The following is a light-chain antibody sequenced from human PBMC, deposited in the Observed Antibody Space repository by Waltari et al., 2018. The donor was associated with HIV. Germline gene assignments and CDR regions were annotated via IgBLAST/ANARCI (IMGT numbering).Light chain of an antibody. CDR2: DNN. V-gene: IGLV1-51*01. Sequence: QSVLTQPPSVSAAPGQKVTISCSGSSSNIGNNYVSWYQQLPGTAPKLLIYDNNKRPSGCPDRFSGSKSGTSATLGITGLQTGDEADYYCGTWDSSLSAYVVFGGGTKLTVL. CDR1: SSNIGNNY. J-gene: IGLJ2*01. CDR3: GTWDSSLSAYVV.